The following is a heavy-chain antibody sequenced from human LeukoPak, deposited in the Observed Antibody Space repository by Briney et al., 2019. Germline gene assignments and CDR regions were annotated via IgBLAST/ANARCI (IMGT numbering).Heavy chain of an antibody. V-gene: IGHV3-7*04. CDR2: IKEDGSEK. CDR1: GFTFSSYG. J-gene: IGHJ4*02. Sequence: GGSLRLSCAASGFTFSSYGMSRVRQAPGKGLEWVAYIKEDGSEKYYVDSVKGRFTISRDNAKNSLYLQMNSLRAEDTAVYYCARAYSSSWYPSLPRYWGQGTLVTVSS. CDR3: ARAYSSSWYPSLPRY. D-gene: IGHD6-13*01.